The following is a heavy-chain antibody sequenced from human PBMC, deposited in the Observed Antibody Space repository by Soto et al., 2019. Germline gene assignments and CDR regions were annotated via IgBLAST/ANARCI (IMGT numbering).Heavy chain of an antibody. V-gene: IGHV4-61*08. CDR2: IYYSGST. Sequence: PSETLSLTCTVSGGSISSGDYYWSWIRQPPGKGLEWIGYIYYSGSTNYNPSLKSRVTISVDTSKNQFSLKLSSVTAADTAVYYCARDPSQYYFDYWGQGTLVTVSS. CDR3: ARDPSQYYFDY. D-gene: IGHD6-19*01. CDR1: GGSISSGDYY. J-gene: IGHJ4*02.